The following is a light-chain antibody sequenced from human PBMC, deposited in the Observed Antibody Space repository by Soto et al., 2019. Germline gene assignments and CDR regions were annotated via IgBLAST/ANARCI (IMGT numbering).Light chain of an antibody. CDR1: QGIANY. V-gene: IGKV1-27*01. CDR2: AAS. Sequence: DIQVTQTPSSLSASVGDRVTITCRASQGIANYVAWYQQKPGKVPKLLIYAASTLQSWVPSRLSGSGSGTDFTVTIRTLQTEDGATYYCQRYKIASTTFGIGTKVEI. CDR3: QRYKIASTT. J-gene: IGKJ4*01.